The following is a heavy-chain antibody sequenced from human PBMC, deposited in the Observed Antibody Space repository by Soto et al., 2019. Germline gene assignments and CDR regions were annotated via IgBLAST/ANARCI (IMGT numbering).Heavy chain of an antibody. Sequence: GGSLRLSCTASGFTFSRHAMTWVRQAPGKGLEWVSGLSDSGGSIYYADSVKGRFTISRDNSMNTLYLQMNSLRVEDMAVYYCARGDFNVGPWGPGTLVTVSS. CDR3: ARGDFNVGP. CDR2: LSDSGGSI. J-gene: IGHJ5*02. D-gene: IGHD2-21*02. CDR1: GFTFSRHA. V-gene: IGHV3-23*01.